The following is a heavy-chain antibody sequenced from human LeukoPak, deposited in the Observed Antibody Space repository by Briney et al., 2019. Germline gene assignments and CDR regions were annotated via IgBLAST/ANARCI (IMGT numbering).Heavy chain of an antibody. J-gene: IGHJ4*02. CDR1: GFTFRDYY. CDR2: ISNNGDTI. CDR3: ARDPQAWEVPLDS. V-gene: IGHV3-11*01. D-gene: IGHD2-2*01. Sequence: NPGGSLRLSRAASGFTFRDYYMHWVRQAPGKGLEWISYISNNGDTIYYADSVKGRFTISRDNAKNSLFLQMNSLSAEDTAVYYCARDPQAWEVPLDSWGQGTLVTVSS.